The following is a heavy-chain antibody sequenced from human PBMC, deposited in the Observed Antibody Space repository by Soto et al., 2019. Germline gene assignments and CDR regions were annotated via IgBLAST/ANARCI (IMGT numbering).Heavy chain of an antibody. Sequence: QVQLQESGPGLVKPSQTLSLTCTVSGGSISSGDYYWSWIRQPPGKGLEWIGYIYYSGSTYYNPSLKRRVTIAVDTSQNQFSLKLSSVTAADTAVYYCARARGASYFDYWGQGTLVTVSS. J-gene: IGHJ4*02. D-gene: IGHD2-15*01. CDR1: GGSISSGDYY. CDR3: ARARGASYFDY. CDR2: IYYSGST. V-gene: IGHV4-30-4*01.